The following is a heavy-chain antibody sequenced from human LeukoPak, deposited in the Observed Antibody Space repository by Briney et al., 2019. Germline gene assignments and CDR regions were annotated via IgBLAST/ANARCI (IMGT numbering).Heavy chain of an antibody. J-gene: IGHJ4*02. CDR2: ISDSGSST. CDR3: AKAPYDYVWGSYRPFDY. D-gene: IGHD3-16*02. V-gene: IGHV3-23*01. CDR1: GFIFSNYA. Sequence: QPGGSLRLSCAASGFIFSNYAMSWVRQAPGKGLKWISAISDSGSSTYYAGSVKGRFTISRDNSKNTLYLQMNTLRAEDTALYYCAKAPYDYVWGSYRPFDYWGQGTLVTVSS.